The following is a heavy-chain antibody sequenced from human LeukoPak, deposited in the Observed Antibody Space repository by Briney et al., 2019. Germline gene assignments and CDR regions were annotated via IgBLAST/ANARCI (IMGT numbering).Heavy chain of an antibody. CDR2: ISTSSSFM. CDR1: GFTFSDYG. J-gene: IGHJ4*02. D-gene: IGHD2-15*01. V-gene: IGHV3-21*01. CDR3: TRSRFCSTGTCPPGY. Sequence: PGGCVRLSCAASGFTFSDYGMNWVRLAPGKGLEWVSSISTSSSFMYYADSVKGRFTVSRDNAKNSLYLQMNSLRAEDTAVYYCTRSRFCSTGTCPPGYWGQGTLVTVSS.